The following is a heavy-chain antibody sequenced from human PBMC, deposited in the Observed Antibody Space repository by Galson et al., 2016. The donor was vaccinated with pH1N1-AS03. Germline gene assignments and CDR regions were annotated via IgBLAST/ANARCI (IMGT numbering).Heavy chain of an antibody. J-gene: IGHJ4*02. CDR3: GLTGIAATGYFDY. CDR2: VYWDETR. D-gene: IGHD6-13*01. Sequence: ALVKPTQTLTLTCSVSGVSVTSSGVGVGWFRQPPGKALERLALVYWDETRRYSPSLKNSLTITKDSSKHQVVLTLTNVGPVDTATYYCGLTGIAATGYFDYWGQGTLVTVSS. CDR1: GVSVTSSGVG. V-gene: IGHV2-5*02.